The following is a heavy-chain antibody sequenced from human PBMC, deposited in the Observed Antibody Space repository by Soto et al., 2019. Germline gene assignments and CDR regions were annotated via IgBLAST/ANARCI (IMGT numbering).Heavy chain of an antibody. V-gene: IGHV4-38-2*01. Sequence: SETLSLTCAVSGYSISSGYYWGWIRQPPGKGLEWIGSIYYSGSTYYNPSLKSRVTISVDTSKNQFSLKLSSVTAADTAVYYCARMGRGELGDFWFDPWGQGTLVTVSS. CDR3: ARMGRGELGDFWFDP. CDR2: IYYSGST. D-gene: IGHD1-26*01. CDR1: GYSISSGYY. J-gene: IGHJ5*02.